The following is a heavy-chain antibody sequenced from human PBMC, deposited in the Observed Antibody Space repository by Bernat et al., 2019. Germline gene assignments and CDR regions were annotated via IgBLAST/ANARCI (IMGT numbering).Heavy chain of an antibody. V-gene: IGHV3-7*01. CDR1: GFTFGSYW. D-gene: IGHD2-21*02. J-gene: IGHJ4*02. CDR2: IKGDGSEN. Sequence: EVQLVESGGGLVQPGGSLRLSCAASGFTFGSYWMGWVRQALGKGLEWVANIKGDGSENYYVDSVRGRFTISRDNAKNSLYLQMNSLRVEDTAVYYCARWLKGGGDCCGLDYWGQGTQVTVSS. CDR3: ARWLKGGGDCCGLDY.